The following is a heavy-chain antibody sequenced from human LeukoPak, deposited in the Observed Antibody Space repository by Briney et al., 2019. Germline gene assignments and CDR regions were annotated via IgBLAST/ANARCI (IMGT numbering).Heavy chain of an antibody. CDR1: GFTFSSYG. CDR3: AKGLAYDRSDYLNWFDP. CDR2: IRYDGSNK. Sequence: GGSLRLSCAASGFTFSSYGMHWVRQAPGKRLEWVAFIRYDGSNKYYADSVKGRFTLSRDSSKNTLYLQMNSLRAEDTAVYYCAKGLAYDRSDYLNWFDPWGQGTLVTVSS. V-gene: IGHV3-30*02. J-gene: IGHJ5*02. D-gene: IGHD3-22*01.